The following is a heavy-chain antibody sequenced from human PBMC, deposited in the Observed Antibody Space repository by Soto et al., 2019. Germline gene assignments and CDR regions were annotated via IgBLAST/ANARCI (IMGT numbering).Heavy chain of an antibody. Sequence: QVQLQQWGAGLLKPSETLSLTCAVYGGSFSGYYWSWIRQPPGKGLEWIGEINHSGSTNYNPSLKSRVTISVDTAKNECSLKRSSVTAADTAVYCCASRPGVTYYDFWSGYYLDYWGQGTLVTVSS. CDR3: ASRPGVTYYDFWSGYYLDY. V-gene: IGHV4-34*01. CDR2: INHSGST. D-gene: IGHD3-3*01. J-gene: IGHJ4*02. CDR1: GGSFSGYY.